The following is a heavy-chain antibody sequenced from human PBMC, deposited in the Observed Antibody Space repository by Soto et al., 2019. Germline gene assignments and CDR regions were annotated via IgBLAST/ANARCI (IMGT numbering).Heavy chain of an antibody. D-gene: IGHD3-3*01. J-gene: IGHJ5*02. Sequence: ASVKVSCKASGYTFTSYAMHWVRQAPGQRLEWMGWINAGNGNTKYSQKFQGRVTITRDTSASTAYMELSSLRSEDTAVYYCARALNPFGADPYWFDPWGQGTLVT. CDR2: INAGNGNT. V-gene: IGHV1-3*01. CDR1: GYTFTSYA. CDR3: ARALNPFGADPYWFDP.